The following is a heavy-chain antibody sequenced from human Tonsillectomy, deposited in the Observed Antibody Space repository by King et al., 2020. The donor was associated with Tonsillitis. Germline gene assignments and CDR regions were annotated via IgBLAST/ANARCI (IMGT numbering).Heavy chain of an antibody. J-gene: IGHJ4*02. CDR2: IYYIGSI. D-gene: IGHD3-22*01. Sequence: QLQESGPGLVKPSETLSLTCTVSGGSISSSSYYWGWIRQPPGKGLEWIGSIYYIGSIYYNPSLKSRVTISVDTSKNQFALKLSSVTAADTAVYYCARRYYYDSSGYDYWGQGTLVTVSS. CDR3: ARRYYYDSSGYDY. CDR1: GGSISSSSYY. V-gene: IGHV4-39*01.